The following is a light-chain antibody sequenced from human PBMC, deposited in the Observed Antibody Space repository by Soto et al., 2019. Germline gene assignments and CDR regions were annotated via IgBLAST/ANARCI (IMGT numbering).Light chain of an antibody. J-gene: IGKJ1*01. V-gene: IGKV3-15*01. CDR3: QQYSNWPVT. CDR2: GAS. CDR1: QSVSSN. Sequence: EIVMTQSPATLSVSPGERATLSCRASQSVSSNLAWYQQKPGQAPRLLIYGASTRATGIPVRFSGSGSGTEFTLTISSLQSEDCAVYYCQQYSNWPVTFGQGTKVEIK.